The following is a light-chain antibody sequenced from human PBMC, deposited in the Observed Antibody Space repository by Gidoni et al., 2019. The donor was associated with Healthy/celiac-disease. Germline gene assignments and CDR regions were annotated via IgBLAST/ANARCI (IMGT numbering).Light chain of an antibody. J-gene: IGLJ1*01. CDR1: SSDVGGYNY. V-gene: IGLV2-14*01. CDR2: DVS. CDR3: SSYTSSTV. Sequence: QSALPQPASVSGSPGQSITISCTGTSSDVGGYNYVSWYQQHPGKAPTLMMYDVSHRPSGVSNRFAGSKSGNTASLTISGLQAENEADYYCSSYTSSTVFGTGTKVTVL.